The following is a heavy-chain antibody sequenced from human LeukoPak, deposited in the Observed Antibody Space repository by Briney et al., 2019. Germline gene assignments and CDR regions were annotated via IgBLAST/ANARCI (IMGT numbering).Heavy chain of an antibody. J-gene: IGHJ3*02. V-gene: IGHV3-9*01. D-gene: IGHD6-13*01. CDR3: AKDPYSNKDAFDI. CDR2: ISWNSGSI. Sequence: GGSLRLSCAASGFTFDDYAMHWVRQAPGKGLEWVSGISWNSGSIGYADSVKGRFTISRDNAKNSLYLQMNSLRAEDTAVYYCAKDPYSNKDAFDIWGQGTMVTVSS. CDR1: GFTFDDYA.